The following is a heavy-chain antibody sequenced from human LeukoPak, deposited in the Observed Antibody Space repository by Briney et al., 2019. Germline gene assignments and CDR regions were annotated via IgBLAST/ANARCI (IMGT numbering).Heavy chain of an antibody. CDR1: GFTFSSYA. J-gene: IGHJ4*02. D-gene: IGHD6-25*01. CDR3: ARDPAFDY. V-gene: IGHV3-30-3*01. Sequence: GGSLRLSCAASGFTFSSYAMHWVRQAPGKGLEWVVAISYDGSNKYYADSVKGRFTISRDDSKNTLYLQMNSLRAEDTAVYYCARDPAFDYWGQGTLVTVSS. CDR2: ISYDGSNK.